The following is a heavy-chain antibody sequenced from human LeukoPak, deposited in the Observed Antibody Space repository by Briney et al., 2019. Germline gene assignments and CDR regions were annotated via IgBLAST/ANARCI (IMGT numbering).Heavy chain of an antibody. D-gene: IGHD3-22*01. Sequence: SETLSLTCAVFGGSFSGYYWSWIRQPPGKGLEWIGYIYYTGSTTYNPSLKSRVTISVDTSNNQFSLKLSSVTAADTAVYYCAGGNYYDSSGYSRLQYFQHWGQGTLVTVSS. CDR1: GGSFSGYY. CDR3: AGGNYYDSSGYSRLQYFQH. J-gene: IGHJ1*01. V-gene: IGHV4-59*01. CDR2: IYYTGST.